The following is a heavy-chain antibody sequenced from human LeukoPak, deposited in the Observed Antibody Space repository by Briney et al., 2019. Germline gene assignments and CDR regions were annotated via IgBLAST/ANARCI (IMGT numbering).Heavy chain of an antibody. CDR3: VRGVGGNDY. Sequence: GGSLRLSCAASGFTFSGSWMHWVRKPPGKGLVWVSRINTDGSTTTYADSVKGRFTISRDNAKNMVYLQMNSLRAEDTAVYYCVRGVGGNDYWGQGTLVTVSS. CDR1: GFTFSGSW. CDR2: INTDGSTT. V-gene: IGHV3-74*01. D-gene: IGHD4-23*01. J-gene: IGHJ4*02.